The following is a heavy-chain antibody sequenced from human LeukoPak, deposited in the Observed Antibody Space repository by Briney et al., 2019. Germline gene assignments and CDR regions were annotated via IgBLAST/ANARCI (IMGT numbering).Heavy chain of an antibody. J-gene: IGHJ4*02. D-gene: IGHD6-19*01. V-gene: IGHV4-59*01. CDR2: IYYSGST. Sequence: SETLSLTCTVSGGSISSYYWSWIRQPPGKGLEWIGYIYYSGSTNYNPSLKSRVTIPVDTSKNQFSLKLSSVTAADTAVYYCARSYSSGFLDYWGQGTLVTVSS. CDR3: ARSYSSGFLDY. CDR1: GGSISSYY.